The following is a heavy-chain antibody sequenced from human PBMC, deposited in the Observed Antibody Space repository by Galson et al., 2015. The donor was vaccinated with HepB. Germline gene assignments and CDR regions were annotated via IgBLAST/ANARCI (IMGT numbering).Heavy chain of an antibody. J-gene: IGHJ5*02. CDR3: ARDHGYSYGYYCDP. CDR1: GFTFIDYY. V-gene: IGHV3-11*06. D-gene: IGHD5-18*01. CDR2: ISSSSSYT. Sequence: SLRLSCAASGFTFIDYYMSWIRQAPGKGLEWVSYISSSSSYTNYADSVKGRFTISRDNAKNSLYLQMNSLRAEDTAVYYCARDHGYSYGYYCDPWGQGTLVTVS.